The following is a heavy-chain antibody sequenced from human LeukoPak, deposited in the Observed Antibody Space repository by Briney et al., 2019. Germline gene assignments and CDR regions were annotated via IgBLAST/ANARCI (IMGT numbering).Heavy chain of an antibody. CDR1: GFTFSTYA. Sequence: PGGSLRLSCAASGFTFSTYAMNWVRQAPGKGLEWVSSISWNSGSIGYADSVKGRFTISRDNAKNSLYLQMNSLRVEDTALYYCAKALRGAGYYYYGMDVWGQGTTVTVSS. J-gene: IGHJ6*02. CDR2: ISWNSGSI. V-gene: IGHV3-9*01. CDR3: AKALRGAGYYYYGMDV. D-gene: IGHD3-10*01.